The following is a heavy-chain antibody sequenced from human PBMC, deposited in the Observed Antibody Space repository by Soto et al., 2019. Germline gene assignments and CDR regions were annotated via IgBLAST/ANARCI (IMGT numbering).Heavy chain of an antibody. CDR2: IFHNGSP. D-gene: IGHD2-21*02. CDR1: GDSISSGDYS. Sequence: SETLSLTCAVSGDSISSGDYSWSWIRQPPGKGLEWIGYIFHNGSPYYSTSLKSRVTISVDRSKNQFSLKLNSVTAADTAVYYCARDLWGYCGTDCYPRPVWGQGTTVTVS. J-gene: IGHJ6*02. CDR3: ARDLWGYCGTDCYPRPV. V-gene: IGHV4-30-2*01.